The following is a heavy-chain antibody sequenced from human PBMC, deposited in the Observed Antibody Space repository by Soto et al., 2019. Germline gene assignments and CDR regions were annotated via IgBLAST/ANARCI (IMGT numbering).Heavy chain of an antibody. CDR3: ASRIRFLEWLSAPNYGTDV. CDR2: INPNSGGT. D-gene: IGHD3-3*01. V-gene: IGHV1-2*02. CDR1: GYTFTGYY. Sequence: ASVKVSCKASGYTFTGYYMHWVRQAPGQGLEWMGWINPNSGGTNYAQKFQGRVTMTRDTSISTAYMELSRLRSDDTAVYYCASRIRFLEWLSAPNYGTDVWGQGTTVTVSS. J-gene: IGHJ6*02.